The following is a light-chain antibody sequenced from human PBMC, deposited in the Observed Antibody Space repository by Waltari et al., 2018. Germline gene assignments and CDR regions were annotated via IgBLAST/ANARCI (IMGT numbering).Light chain of an antibody. CDR2: QAS. CDR3: QHFNSYLYT. J-gene: IGKJ2*01. CDR1: QSIGRW. V-gene: IGKV1-5*03. Sequence: DIQMTHSPSTLSASVGDRVTITCRADQSIGRWLAWYQQKPGNAPKLLIYQASTLESGVPSRFSGSGSGTEFTLTISSLQPEDFAVYYCQHFNSYLYTFGQGTKVEIK.